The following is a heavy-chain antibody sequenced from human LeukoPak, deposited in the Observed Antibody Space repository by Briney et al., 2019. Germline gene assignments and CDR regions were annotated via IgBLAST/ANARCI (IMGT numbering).Heavy chain of an antibody. V-gene: IGHV1-69*06. D-gene: IGHD3-3*01. J-gene: IGHJ6*03. CDR2: IIPIFGTA. Sequence: ASVKVSCKASGGTFSSYAISWVRQAPGQGLEWMGRIIPIFGTANYAQKFQGRVTITADTSTDTAYMELSSLRSEDTAVYYCATGYDFWSGFRYYMDVWGKGTTVTVSS. CDR3: ATGYDFWSGFRYYMDV. CDR1: GGTFSSYA.